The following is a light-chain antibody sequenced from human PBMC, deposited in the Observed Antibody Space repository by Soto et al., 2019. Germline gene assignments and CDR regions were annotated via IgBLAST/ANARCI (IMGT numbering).Light chain of an antibody. J-gene: IGLJ1*01. CDR1: SSDVGGYNY. CDR3: SSYTSSSTLYV. V-gene: IGLV2-14*01. Sequence: QSALTQPASVSGSPGQSITISCTGTSSDVGGYNYVSWYQQHPGKAPKLLIYEVSNRPSGVSNRFSGSKSGNTASLTISGLQAADDADYYCSSYTSSSTLYVFGTGTKVTVL. CDR2: EVS.